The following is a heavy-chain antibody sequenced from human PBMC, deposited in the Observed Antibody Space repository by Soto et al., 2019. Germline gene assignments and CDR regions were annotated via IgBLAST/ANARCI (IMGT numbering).Heavy chain of an antibody. CDR1: GFTFSSYA. J-gene: IGHJ4*02. CDR2: VSIGGST. CDR3: VKRRGAGGHFDY. V-gene: IGHV3-23*01. Sequence: DVQLLESGGGLAQPEGSLRLSCAASGFTFSSYAMGWVRQGPGKGLEWVAVVSIGGSTHYADSVRGRFTISRDNSKNTLSLQMNSLTAEDTAVYFCVKRRGAGGHFDYWGQGALVTVSS. D-gene: IGHD2-15*01.